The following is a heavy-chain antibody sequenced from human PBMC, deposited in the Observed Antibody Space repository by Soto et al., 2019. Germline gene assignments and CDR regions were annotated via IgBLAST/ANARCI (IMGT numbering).Heavy chain of an antibody. CDR2: ISAYNGNK. Sequence: ASVKVSCKASGATLNTFINYGISWVRQAPGQGLEWMGWISAYNGNKKYAQKLQGRVTMTTDTSTSTAYMELRSLRSDDTAVYYCARDLGQQLVDYWGQGTLVTVSS. CDR1: GATLNTFINYG. V-gene: IGHV1-18*01. J-gene: IGHJ4*02. D-gene: IGHD6-13*01. CDR3: ARDLGQQLVDY.